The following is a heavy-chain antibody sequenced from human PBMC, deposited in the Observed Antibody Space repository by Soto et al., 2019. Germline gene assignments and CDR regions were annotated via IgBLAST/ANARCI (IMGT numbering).Heavy chain of an antibody. D-gene: IGHD2-2*01. CDR2: ISAYNGNT. CDR1: GYTFTSYG. Sequence: QVQLVQSGAEVKKPGASVKVSCKASGYTFTSYGISWVRQAPGQGLEWMGWISAYNGNTNYAQKLKGRVTMTTNTATGTAYIDLRSLRSDDTAVYYCAIQEGYCRSTSCWGYDGMDVWGQGTTVTVSS. J-gene: IGHJ6*02. V-gene: IGHV1-18*01. CDR3: AIQEGYCRSTSCWGYDGMDV.